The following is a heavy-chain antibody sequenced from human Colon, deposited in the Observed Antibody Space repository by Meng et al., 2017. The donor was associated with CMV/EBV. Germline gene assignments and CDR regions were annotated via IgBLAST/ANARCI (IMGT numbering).Heavy chain of an antibody. V-gene: IGHV4-39*01. CDR2: LFHGGSS. CDR1: GGSISSDSNY. Sequence: SETLSLTCTVSGGSISSDSNYWVWIRQPPGKGLEWIGNLFHGGSSFYNPSLQSRVTMSVDTSKNQFSLKLSSVTAADTAVYYCARRRSQSLIPWFDPWGQGILVTVSS. CDR3: ARRRSQSLIPWFDP. D-gene: IGHD2-21*01. J-gene: IGHJ5*02.